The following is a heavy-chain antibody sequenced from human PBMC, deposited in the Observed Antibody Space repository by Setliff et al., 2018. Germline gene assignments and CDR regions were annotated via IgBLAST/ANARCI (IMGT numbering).Heavy chain of an antibody. V-gene: IGHV4-38-2*01. CDR1: GFSISSGYY. J-gene: IGHJ4*02. CDR3: ARLPNYVWGSPVDY. D-gene: IGHD3-16*01. Sequence: ASETLSLTCAVSGFSISSGYYWGWIRQPPGKGLEWIVNIHHSGRTFYNPSLKSRVTISVDTSKNQFSLTLSSVTAADTAVYYCARLPNYVWGSPVDYWGQGTLVTVSS. CDR2: IHHSGRT.